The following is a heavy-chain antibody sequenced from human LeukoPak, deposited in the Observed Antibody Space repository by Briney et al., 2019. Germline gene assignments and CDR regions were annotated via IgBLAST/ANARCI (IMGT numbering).Heavy chain of an antibody. Sequence: SVKVSCNVSGITLNDLSIQWVRQAPGKGLEWMGGFDPEDGETIYAPKFQARVTMTQDTYEDTAYMELSSLRSEDTAVYYCATDGIPGATTTLDYWGQGTLVTVSS. CDR2: FDPEDGET. CDR3: ATDGIPGATTTLDY. D-gene: IGHD1-26*01. CDR1: GITLNDLS. J-gene: IGHJ4*02. V-gene: IGHV1-24*01.